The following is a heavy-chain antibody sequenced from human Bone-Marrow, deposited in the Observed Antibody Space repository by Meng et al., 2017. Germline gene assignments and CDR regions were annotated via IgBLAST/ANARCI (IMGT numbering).Heavy chain of an antibody. Sequence: VQSGSELRKPGASVKVSCKASGYTLSRYAINWLRQAPGQGLEWMGWISTNNGNPTYAQGFTGRFVFSLDTSVSTAYLQISTLKADDTAVYYCTRDGYSDCSRTSCFNFWGQGTLVTVSS. CDR2: ISTNNGNP. V-gene: IGHV7-4-1*02. D-gene: IGHD2-2*01. CDR1: GYTLSRYA. CDR3: TRDGYSDCSRTSCFNF. J-gene: IGHJ4*02.